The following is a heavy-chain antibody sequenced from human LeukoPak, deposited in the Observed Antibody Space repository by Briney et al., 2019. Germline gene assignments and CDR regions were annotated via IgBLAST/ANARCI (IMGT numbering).Heavy chain of an antibody. J-gene: IGHJ4*02. D-gene: IGHD6-13*01. Sequence: SETLSLTCTVSGYSISSGYYWGWIRQPPGKGLEWIGSISHSGSTYYNPSLKSRVTISVDTSKKQFSLKLSSVTAADTAEYYCARDGIPAAGYYFDYWGQGTLVTVSS. CDR1: GYSISSGYY. CDR3: ARDGIPAAGYYFDY. CDR2: ISHSGST. V-gene: IGHV4-38-2*02.